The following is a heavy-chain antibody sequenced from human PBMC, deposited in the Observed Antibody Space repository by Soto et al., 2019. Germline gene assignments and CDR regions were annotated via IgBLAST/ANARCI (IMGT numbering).Heavy chain of an antibody. J-gene: IGHJ3*02. Sequence: PSETLSLTCTVSGGSVSSGSYYWSWIQQPPGKGLEWIGYIYYSGITNCNPSLKSRVTISVDTSKNQFSLKLSSVTAADTAVYYCGGEGGGGWLQSWDAFDIWGQGTMVTGSS. V-gene: IGHV4-61*01. CDR3: GGEGGGGWLQSWDAFDI. CDR1: GGSVSSGSYY. CDR2: IYYSGIT. D-gene: IGHD5-12*01.